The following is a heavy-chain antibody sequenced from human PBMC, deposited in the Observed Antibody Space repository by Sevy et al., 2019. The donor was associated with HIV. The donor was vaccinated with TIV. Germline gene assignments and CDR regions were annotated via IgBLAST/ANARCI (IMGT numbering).Heavy chain of an antibody. Sequence: GGSLRLSCAASGFTFSDYYMSWIRQAPGKGLEWVSYISSSGSTIYYADSVKGRFTISRDNAKNSLYLQMNSLRAEDTAVYYCARVSVWGGDCYRYGMDVWGQGTTVTVSS. CDR3: ARVSVWGGDCYRYGMDV. CDR1: GFTFSDYY. D-gene: IGHD2-21*02. J-gene: IGHJ6*02. V-gene: IGHV3-11*01. CDR2: ISSSGSTI.